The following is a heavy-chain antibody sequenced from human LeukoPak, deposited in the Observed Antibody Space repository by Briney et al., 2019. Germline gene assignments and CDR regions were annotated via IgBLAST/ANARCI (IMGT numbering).Heavy chain of an antibody. J-gene: IGHJ4*02. D-gene: IGHD1-26*01. CDR1: GFTFSSYA. Sequence: GGSLRLSCAASGFTFSSYAMHWVRQAPGKGLEWVAVISYDGSNKYYADSVKGRFTISRDNSKNTLYLQLNSLRTEDTAVYYCASHTSGELLDLLDYWGQGTLVTVSS. CDR2: ISYDGSNK. CDR3: ASHTSGELLDLLDY. V-gene: IGHV3-30-3*01.